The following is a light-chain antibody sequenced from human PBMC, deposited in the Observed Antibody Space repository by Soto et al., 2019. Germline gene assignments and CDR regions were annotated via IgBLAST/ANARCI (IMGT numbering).Light chain of an antibody. V-gene: IGLV2-14*01. CDR1: SSDVGGYNY. Sequence: QSALTQPASVSGSPGQSITISCTGTSSDVGGYNYVSWYQQHSGKAPKLMIYDVNNRPTGISNRFFGSKSGNTASLTISGLLTADEADYYCSSYSSSGTLDVFGTGTKLTVL. J-gene: IGLJ1*01. CDR3: SSYSSSGTLDV. CDR2: DVN.